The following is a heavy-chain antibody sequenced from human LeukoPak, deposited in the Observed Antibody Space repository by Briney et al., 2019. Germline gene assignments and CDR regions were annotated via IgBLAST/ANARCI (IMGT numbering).Heavy chain of an antibody. V-gene: IGHV3-30-3*01. CDR1: GGTFSSYA. J-gene: IGHJ4*02. CDR2: ISYDGSNK. D-gene: IGHD1-26*01. Sequence: SCKASGGTFSSYAMHWVRQAPGKGLEWVAVISYDGSNKYYADSVKGRFTISRDNSKNTLYLQMNSLRAEDTAVYYCARDLGEDSGSYSLVGPFDYWGQGTLVTVSS. CDR3: ARDLGEDSGSYSLVGPFDY.